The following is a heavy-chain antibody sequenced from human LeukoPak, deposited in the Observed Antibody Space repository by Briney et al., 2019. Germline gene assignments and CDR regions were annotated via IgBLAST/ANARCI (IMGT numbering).Heavy chain of an antibody. D-gene: IGHD3-10*01. Sequence: GGSLRLSCAAFGFTVSSNYMSWVRQAPGKGLEWVSVIFGGGGTYYGDSVRGRFTISRDNSKNTLYLQMNSLRAEDTAVYYCASWPGAWYGEDFXXXXTXXXVXXXSASAPTSQH. V-gene: IGHV3-53*01. J-gene: IGHJ1*01. CDR3: ASWPGAWYGEDFXXXXTXXXVXXXSASAPTSQH. CDR2: IFGGGGT. CDR1: GFTVSSNY.